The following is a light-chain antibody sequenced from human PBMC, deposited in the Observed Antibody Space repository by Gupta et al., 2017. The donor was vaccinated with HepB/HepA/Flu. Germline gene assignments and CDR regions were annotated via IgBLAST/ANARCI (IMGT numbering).Light chain of an antibody. Sequence: DIKLTQSPSFLSASLGDRVTITCRASQGIGSYLAWYQQRPGKALNLLIYAASTWQSGVPSRFSGSGSGTEFSLSISSLQPEDFATYYCQQVNTYPRTFGQGTKVEIK. CDR3: QQVNTYPRT. CDR2: AAS. V-gene: IGKV1-9*01. J-gene: IGKJ1*01. CDR1: QGIGSY.